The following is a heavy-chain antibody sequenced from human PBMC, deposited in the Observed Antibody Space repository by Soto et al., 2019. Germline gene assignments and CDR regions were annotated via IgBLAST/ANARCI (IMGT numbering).Heavy chain of an antibody. CDR1: GGSISSGGYS. V-gene: IGHV4-30-2*01. D-gene: IGHD4-17*01. Sequence: SETLSLTCTVSGGSISSGGYSWSWIRQPPGKGLEWIGYIYHSGSTYYNPSLKSRVTISVDRSKNQFSLKLSSVTAADTAVYYCARSYASTVTTYFDYWGQGTLVTVSS. CDR2: IYHSGST. J-gene: IGHJ4*02. CDR3: ARSYASTVTTYFDY.